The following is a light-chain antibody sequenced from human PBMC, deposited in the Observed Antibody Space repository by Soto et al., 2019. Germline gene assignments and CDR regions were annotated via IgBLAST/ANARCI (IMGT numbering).Light chain of an antibody. V-gene: IGLV2-8*01. J-gene: IGLJ1*01. CDR3: SSDAGNYTYV. Sequence: QSFLTQPPSASGSPGQSVTIPCTGTSSDVGGYDHVSWYQQHPGKAPKLMSYEVTKRPAGVPDRFSGSKSGNTASLTVSGLQAEDEADYYCSSDAGNYTYVFGTGTKVTVL. CDR1: SSDVGGYDH. CDR2: EVT.